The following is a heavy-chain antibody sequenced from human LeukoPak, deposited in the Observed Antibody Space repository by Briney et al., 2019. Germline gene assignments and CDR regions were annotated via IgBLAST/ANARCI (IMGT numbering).Heavy chain of an antibody. J-gene: IGHJ6*03. Sequence: PSETLSLTCTVSGGSISSSSYYWGWIRQPPGKGLEWIGSIYYSGSTYYNPSLKSRVTISVDTSKNQFSLKLSSVTAADTAVYYCARHPSLRFLGPGTWYYYMDVWGKGTTVTVSS. D-gene: IGHD3-3*01. V-gene: IGHV4-39*01. CDR3: ARHPSLRFLGPGTWYYYMDV. CDR2: IYYSGST. CDR1: GGSISSSSYY.